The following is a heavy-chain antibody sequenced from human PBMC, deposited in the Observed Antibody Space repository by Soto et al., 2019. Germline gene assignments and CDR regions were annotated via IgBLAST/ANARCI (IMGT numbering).Heavy chain of an antibody. V-gene: IGHV1-69*13. J-gene: IGHJ4*02. D-gene: IGHD5-12*01. Sequence: ASVKVSCKASGGTFSSCAISWVRQAPGQGLEWMGGIIPIFGTANYAQKFQGRVTITADESTSTAYMELSSLRSEDTAVYYCTRDSGYDRYIDYWGQGTLVTVSS. CDR3: TRDSGYDRYIDY. CDR1: GGTFSSCA. CDR2: IIPIFGTA.